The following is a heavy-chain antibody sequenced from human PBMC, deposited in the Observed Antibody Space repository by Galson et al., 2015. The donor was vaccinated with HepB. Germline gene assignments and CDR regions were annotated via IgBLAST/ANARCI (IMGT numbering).Heavy chain of an antibody. CDR3: ARDRGSSGYYYDY. J-gene: IGHJ4*02. D-gene: IGHD3-22*01. CDR2: INPNSGGT. V-gene: IGHV1-2*02. CDR1: GYTFTGYY. Sequence: SVKVSCKASGYTFTGYYMHWVRQAPGQGLEWMGWINPNSGGTNYAQKFQGRVTMTRDTSISTAYMELSRLRSDDTAVYYCARDRGSSGYYYDYWGQGTLVTVSS.